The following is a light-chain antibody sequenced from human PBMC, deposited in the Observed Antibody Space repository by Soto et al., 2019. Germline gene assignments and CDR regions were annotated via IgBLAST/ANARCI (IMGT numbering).Light chain of an antibody. J-gene: IGKJ4*01. CDR3: QQRSNWPPT. Sequence: EIVMTQSPATLSVSPGERATLSWRASQSVSINLAWYQQKPGQAPRLLIYGASTRATGIPARFSGSGSGTEFTLTISSLEPEDFAVYYCQQRSNWPPTFGGGTKVDI. CDR2: GAS. CDR1: QSVSIN. V-gene: IGKV3-15*01.